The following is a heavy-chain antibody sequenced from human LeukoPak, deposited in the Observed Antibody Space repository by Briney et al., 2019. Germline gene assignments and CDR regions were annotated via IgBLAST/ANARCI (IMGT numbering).Heavy chain of an antibody. Sequence: ASVKVSCKVSGYTLTELSMHWVRQAPGKGLEWMGGFDPEDGETIYAQKFQGRVTMTEDTSTDTAYMELSSLRSEDTAVYYCATRGYNWNSNAFDIWGQGTMVTVSS. CDR1: GYTLTELS. J-gene: IGHJ3*02. D-gene: IGHD1-7*01. CDR3: ATRGYNWNSNAFDI. CDR2: FDPEDGET. V-gene: IGHV1-24*01.